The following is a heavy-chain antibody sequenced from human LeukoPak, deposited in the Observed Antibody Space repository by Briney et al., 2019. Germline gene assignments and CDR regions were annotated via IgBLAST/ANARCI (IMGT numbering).Heavy chain of an antibody. D-gene: IGHD6-13*01. V-gene: IGHV3-48*04. CDR3: AKDATAVPGTVYMDV. CDR2: ITRSGSTI. CDR1: GFTFSSYG. J-gene: IGHJ6*03. Sequence: PGGSLRLSCAASGFTFSSYGMNWVRQAPGQGLEWLSYITRSGSTIYYADSVKGRFTISRDNAKNSVYLQMTSLRAEDTALYYCAKDATAVPGTVYMDVWGKGTTVTISS.